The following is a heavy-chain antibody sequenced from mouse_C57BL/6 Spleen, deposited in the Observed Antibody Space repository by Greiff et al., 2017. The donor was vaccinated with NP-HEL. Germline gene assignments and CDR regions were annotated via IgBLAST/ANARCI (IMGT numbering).Heavy chain of an antibody. J-gene: IGHJ3*01. D-gene: IGHD1-1*01. V-gene: IGHV3-6*01. CDR3: ARDRDYSFAY. Sequence: DVKLQESGPGLVKPSQSLSLTCSVTGYSITSGYYWNWIRQFPGNKLEWMGYISYDGSNNYNPSLKNRISITRDTSKNQFFLKLNSVTTEYTATYYCARDRDYSFAYWGQGTLVTVSA. CDR2: ISYDGSN. CDR1: GYSITSGYY.